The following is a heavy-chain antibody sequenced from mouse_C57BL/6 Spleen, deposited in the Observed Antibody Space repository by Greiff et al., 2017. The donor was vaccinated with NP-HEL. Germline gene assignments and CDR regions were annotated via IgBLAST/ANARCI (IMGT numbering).Heavy chain of an antibody. CDR1: GYTFTSYW. D-gene: IGHD2-5*01. J-gene: IGHJ3*01. CDR3: ARSYYSNPAWFAY. Sequence: QLQQPGAEPVKPGASVKMSCKASGYTFTSYWITWVKQRPGQGLEWIGDIYPGSGSTNYNEKFKSKATLTVDTSSSTAYMQLSSLTSEDSAVYYCARSYYSNPAWFAYWGQGTLVTVSA. V-gene: IGHV1-55*01. CDR2: IYPGSGST.